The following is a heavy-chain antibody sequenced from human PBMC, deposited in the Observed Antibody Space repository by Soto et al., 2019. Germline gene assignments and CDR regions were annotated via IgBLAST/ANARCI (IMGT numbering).Heavy chain of an antibody. Sequence: SGPTVVNPTQTLTLTCTFSGFSLSTSGVGVGWIHQPPGKALEWLALVYWDGDKRYNPSLRSRLTITKDTSKKQVVLTMTNMDPVDTATYYCVQSRCGGDCLTFYSSHAYYGLDVWGQGTTVTVSS. D-gene: IGHD2-21*02. J-gene: IGHJ6*02. CDR1: GFSLSTSGVG. CDR3: VQSRCGGDCLTFYSSHAYYGLDV. CDR2: VYWDGDK. V-gene: IGHV2-5*02.